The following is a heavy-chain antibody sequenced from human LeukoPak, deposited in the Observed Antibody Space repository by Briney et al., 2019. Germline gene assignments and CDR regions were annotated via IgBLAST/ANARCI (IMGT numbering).Heavy chain of an antibody. CDR1: GYTFTSYD. J-gene: IGHJ5*02. V-gene: IGHV1-8*01. CDR3: ARGIRYSTRSPHWFDP. Sequence: GASVKVSCKASGYTFTSYDINWVRQATGQGLEWMGWMSPNSGNTGYAQKFQGRVTMTRNTSISTAYMELSSLRSEDTAVYYCARGIRYSTRSPHWFDPWGQGTLVTVSS. D-gene: IGHD2-21*01. CDR2: MSPNSGNT.